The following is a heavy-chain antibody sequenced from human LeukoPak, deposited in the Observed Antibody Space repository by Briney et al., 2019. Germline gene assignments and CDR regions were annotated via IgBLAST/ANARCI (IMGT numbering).Heavy chain of an antibody. J-gene: IGHJ4*02. V-gene: IGHV3-23*01. CDR1: GFTFSSYA. Sequence: GGSLRLSCAASGFTFSSYAMTWVRQTPGKGLEWVSAISGSGGSTYYADSVKGRFTISRDNSKNTLYLQMNSLRAEDTAVYYRAKSSGTSVTPRNFDYWGQGNLVTVSS. D-gene: IGHD1-1*01. CDR3: AKSSGTSVTPRNFDY. CDR2: ISGSGGST.